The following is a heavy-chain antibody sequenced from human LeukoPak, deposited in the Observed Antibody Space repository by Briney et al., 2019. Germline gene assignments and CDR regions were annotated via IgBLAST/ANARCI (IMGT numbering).Heavy chain of an antibody. D-gene: IGHD4/OR15-4a*01. V-gene: IGHV3-23*01. CDR1: GFNFSSSA. CDR3: AKLTST. CDR2: MSGSGGTT. J-gene: IGHJ5*02. Sequence: PGGSLRLSCAASGFNFSSSAMSWVRQAPGEGLEWVSTMSGSGGTTYYADSVKGRFTISRDNSKNMLYLQMNSLTAEDTAVYYCAKLTSTWGQGTLVTVS.